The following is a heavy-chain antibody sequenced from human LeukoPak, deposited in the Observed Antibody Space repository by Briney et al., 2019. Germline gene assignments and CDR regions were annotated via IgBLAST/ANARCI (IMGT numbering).Heavy chain of an antibody. D-gene: IGHD6-6*01. CDR2: INHSGRT. J-gene: IGHJ4*02. V-gene: IGHV4-34*01. CDR1: GGSFSGYY. Sequence: SETMSLTCAVYGGSFSGYYWSWIRQPPGKGLEWIGEINHSGRTTYNPSLKSRATISVETSKNQFSLKLSSVTDADTAVYYCARGQSPFVSSSSYFDYWGQGTLVTVSA. CDR3: ARGQSPFVSSSSYFDY.